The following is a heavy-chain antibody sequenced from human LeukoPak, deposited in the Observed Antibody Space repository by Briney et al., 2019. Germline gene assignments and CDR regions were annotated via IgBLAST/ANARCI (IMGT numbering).Heavy chain of an antibody. CDR2: INHSGST. CDR1: GGSISSYY. J-gene: IGHJ3*02. CDR3: ARSLPYYDILTDAFDI. Sequence: PSETLSLTCTVSGGSISSYYWSWIRQPPGKGLEWIGEINHSGSTNYNPSLKSRVTISVDTSKNQFSLKLSSVTAADTAVYYCARSLPYYDILTDAFDIWGQGTMVTVSS. D-gene: IGHD3-9*01. V-gene: IGHV4-34*01.